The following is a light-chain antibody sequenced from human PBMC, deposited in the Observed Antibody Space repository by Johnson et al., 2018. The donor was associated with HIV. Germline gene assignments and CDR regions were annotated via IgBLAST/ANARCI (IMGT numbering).Light chain of an antibody. Sequence: QSVLTQPPSVSAAPGQKVTISCSGSSSNIGNNYVSWYQQLPGTAPKLLIYENNKRPSGIPDRFSGSKSGTSATLGITGLQTGDEADYYCGTWDRILSAPYVFGTGTKVTVL. CDR2: ENN. J-gene: IGLJ1*01. CDR3: GTWDRILSAPYV. CDR1: SSNIGNNY. V-gene: IGLV1-51*02.